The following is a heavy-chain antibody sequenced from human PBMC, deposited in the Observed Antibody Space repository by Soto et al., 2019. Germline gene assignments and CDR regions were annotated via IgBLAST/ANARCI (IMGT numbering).Heavy chain of an antibody. J-gene: IGHJ4*02. CDR1: GFSLSTNGVG. CDR3: AHKPYSFRWAVDY. CDR2: IYWDDDK. Sequence: QITLKESGPTLVKPTQTLTLTCSFSGFSLSTNGVGVGWIRQPPGKALEWLALIYWDDDKRYSPSLKTILTIPKDTSQNQVVLTMTNMDPVDTATYYCAHKPYSFRWAVDYWGQGALVTVSS. D-gene: IGHD5-18*01. V-gene: IGHV2-5*02.